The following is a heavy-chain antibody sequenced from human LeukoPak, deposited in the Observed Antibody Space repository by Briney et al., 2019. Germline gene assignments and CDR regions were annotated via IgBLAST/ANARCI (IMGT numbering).Heavy chain of an antibody. CDR3: ARTPPKGDIDN. Sequence: SETLSLTCTVSGGSISSSTYYWGWIRQPPGKGLEWIGTMSYSGTTYYNPSLKSRVTISVDTSKNHFSLKLSSVTAADTAVYYCARTPPKGDIDNWGQGALVAVSS. D-gene: IGHD2-21*02. CDR1: GGSISSSTYY. J-gene: IGHJ4*02. V-gene: IGHV4-39*07. CDR2: MSYSGTT.